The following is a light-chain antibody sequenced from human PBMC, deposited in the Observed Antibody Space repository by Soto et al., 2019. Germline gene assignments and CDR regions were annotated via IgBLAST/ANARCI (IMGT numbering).Light chain of an antibody. CDR3: AAWDDSLNGPV. J-gene: IGLJ2*01. CDR2: SDD. Sequence: QSVLTQPPSASGTPGQRVTISCSGSNSNIGSYSVNWYRHLPGTAPKLLVFSDDQRPSGVPDRFSGSKSGPSASLAISGLQSEDEDDYYCAAWDDSLNGPVFGGGTKVTVL. CDR1: NSNIGSYS. V-gene: IGLV1-44*01.